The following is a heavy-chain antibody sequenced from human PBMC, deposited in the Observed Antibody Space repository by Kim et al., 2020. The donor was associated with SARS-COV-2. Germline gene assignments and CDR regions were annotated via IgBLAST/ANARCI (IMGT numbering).Heavy chain of an antibody. CDR2: IYYSGST. D-gene: IGHD3-3*01. J-gene: IGHJ6*01. Sequence: SETLSLTCTVSGGSISSSSYYWGWIRQPPGKGLEWIGSIYYSGSTYYNPSLKSRVTISVDTSKNQFSLKLSSVTAADTAVYYCARVLRFLEWSENYYYG. CDR1: GGSISSSSYY. V-gene: IGHV4-39*07. CDR3: ARVLRFLEWSENYYYG.